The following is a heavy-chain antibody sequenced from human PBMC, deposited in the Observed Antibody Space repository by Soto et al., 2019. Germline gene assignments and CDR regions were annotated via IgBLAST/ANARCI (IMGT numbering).Heavy chain of an antibody. D-gene: IGHD3-3*01. CDR1: GFTFSNAW. CDR2: IKSKTDGGTT. CDR3: TTVAIFGVAPSDY. V-gene: IGHV3-15*01. J-gene: IGHJ4*02. Sequence: GESLKISCAASGFTFSNAWMSWVRQAPGKGLEWVGRIKSKTDGGTTDYAAPVKGRFTISRDDSKNTLYLQMNSLKTEDTAVYYCTTVAIFGVAPSDYWGQGTLVTVSS.